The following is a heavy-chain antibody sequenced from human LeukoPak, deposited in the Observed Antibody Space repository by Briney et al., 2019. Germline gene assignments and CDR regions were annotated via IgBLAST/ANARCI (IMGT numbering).Heavy chain of an antibody. V-gene: IGHV4-30-4*01. D-gene: IGHD4-11*01. CDR1: GGSISSGDYY. J-gene: IGHJ4*02. CDR3: ARLGGDSNYYYVDY. Sequence: SETLSLTCTVSGGSISSGDYYWSWIRQPPGKGLEGIGYIYYSGSTYYNPSLKSRVTISVDTSKNQFSLKLSSVTAAGTAVYYCARLGGDSNYYYVDYWGQGTLVTVSS. CDR2: IYYSGST.